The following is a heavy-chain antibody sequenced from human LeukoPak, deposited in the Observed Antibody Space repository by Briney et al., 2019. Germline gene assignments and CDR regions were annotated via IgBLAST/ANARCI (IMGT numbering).Heavy chain of an antibody. CDR1: GFPFSSFR. V-gene: IGHV3-48*04. CDR3: AKARGLIGGAFDI. Sequence: GGSLRLSCAASGFPFSSFRMNWVRQAPGKGLEWVSYISSSGSTIYYADSVKGRFTTSRDNSKNSLYLQMNSLRSEDTALYYCAKARGLIGGAFDIWGQGTMVTVSS. CDR2: ISSSGSTI. D-gene: IGHD3-22*01. J-gene: IGHJ3*02.